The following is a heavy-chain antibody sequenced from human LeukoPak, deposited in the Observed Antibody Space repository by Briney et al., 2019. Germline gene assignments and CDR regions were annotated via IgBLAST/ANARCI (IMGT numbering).Heavy chain of an antibody. CDR3: ARAAAQIEFGVVMGNWLDP. Sequence: ASVKVSCKASGGTFSSYAISWVRQTPGQGLEWMGGIIPIFGTANYAQKFQGRVTITADESTSTAYMELSSLRSEDTAVYYCARAAAQIEFGVVMGNWLDPWGQGTLDTVSS. V-gene: IGHV1-69*13. D-gene: IGHD3-3*01. J-gene: IGHJ5*02. CDR1: GGTFSSYA. CDR2: IIPIFGTA.